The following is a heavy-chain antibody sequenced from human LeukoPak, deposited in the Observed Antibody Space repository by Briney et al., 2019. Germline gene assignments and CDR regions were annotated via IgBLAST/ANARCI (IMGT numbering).Heavy chain of an antibody. CDR2: IYTSGST. CDR1: GGSISSGSYY. CDR3: ARGESAGYCSSTSCSHWFDP. J-gene: IGHJ5*02. Sequence: PSQTLSFTCTVSGGSISSGSYYWSWIRQPAGKGLEWIGRIYTSGSTNYNPSLKSRVTISVDTSKNHFSLKLSSVTAADTAVYYCARGESAGYCSSTSCSHWFDPWGQGTLVTVSS. D-gene: IGHD2-2*01. V-gene: IGHV4-61*02.